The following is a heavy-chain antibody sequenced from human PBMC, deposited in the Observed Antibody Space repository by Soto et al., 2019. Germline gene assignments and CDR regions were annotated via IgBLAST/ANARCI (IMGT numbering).Heavy chain of an antibody. V-gene: IGHV3-53*01. D-gene: IGHD2-15*01. CDR1: GITVSSNY. J-gene: IGHJ6*02. Sequence: GGSLRLPCAASGITVSSNYMSWVRQAPGKGLEWVSVIYSGASTFYADSVKGRFTISRATSKNTLILYMNSARTEASAVYYSARDSSGGGSSSYYYFAMDVWGQGNTVTGS. CDR3: ARDSSGGGSSSYYYFAMDV. CDR2: IYSGAST.